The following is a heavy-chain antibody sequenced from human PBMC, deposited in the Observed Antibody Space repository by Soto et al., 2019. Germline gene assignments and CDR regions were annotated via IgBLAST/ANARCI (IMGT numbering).Heavy chain of an antibody. Sequence: EVQLLESGGGLIQPGGSLRLSCAASGFTVSSNYMSWVRQAPGKGLEWVSVIYSCGSTYYADSVKGRFTIYRDNSKNSLYLQMNSLRAKDTAVYYCARDKNDHPPSWFDPWGQGTLVTVSS. V-gene: IGHV3-53*01. CDR2: IYSCGST. J-gene: IGHJ5*02. CDR3: ARDKNDHPPSWFDP. D-gene: IGHD3-16*01. CDR1: GFTVSSNY.